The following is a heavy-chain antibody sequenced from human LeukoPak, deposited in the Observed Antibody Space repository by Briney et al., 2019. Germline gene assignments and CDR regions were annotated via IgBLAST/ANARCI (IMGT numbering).Heavy chain of an antibody. J-gene: IGHJ3*02. Sequence: SETLSLTCAVYGGSFSGYYWSWIRQPPGEGLEWIGEINHSGSTNYNPSLKSRVTISVDTSKNQFSLKLSSVTAADTAVYYCARVRGSYLRAAFDIWGQGTMVTVSS. CDR1: GGSFSGYY. V-gene: IGHV4-34*01. D-gene: IGHD1-26*01. CDR3: ARVRGSYLRAAFDI. CDR2: INHSGST.